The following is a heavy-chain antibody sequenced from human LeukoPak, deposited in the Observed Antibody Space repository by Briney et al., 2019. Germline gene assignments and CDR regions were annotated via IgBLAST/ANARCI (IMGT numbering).Heavy chain of an antibody. CDR2: IQQHGSEK. CDR1: GLLHSRLW. V-gene: IGHV3-7*01. Sequence: GGTLRLLCAASGLLHSRLWVRGVREARGKGLEWVANIQQHGSEKYCVDSAKGRLNDSRHNVENRMFLQKNSVSAQDAAVYYCVRDGRGGWHFDYWGQGALVTVSS. D-gene: IGHD6-19*01. CDR3: VRDGRGGWHFDY. J-gene: IGHJ4*02.